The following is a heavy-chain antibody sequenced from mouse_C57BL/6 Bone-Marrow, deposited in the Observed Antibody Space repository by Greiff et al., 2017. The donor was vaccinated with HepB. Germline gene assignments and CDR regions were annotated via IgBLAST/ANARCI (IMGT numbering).Heavy chain of an antibody. V-gene: IGHV1-81*01. J-gene: IGHJ4*01. D-gene: IGHD1-1*01. Sequence: QVQLQQSGAELARPGASVKLSCKASGYTFTSYGISWVKQRTGQGLEWIGEIYPRSGNTYYNEKFKGKATLTADKSSSTAYMELRSLTSEDSAVYFCARYHIYYYGSSSIDGAMDYWGQGTSVTVSS. CDR1: GYTFTSYG. CDR3: ARYHIYYYGSSSIDGAMDY. CDR2: IYPRSGNT.